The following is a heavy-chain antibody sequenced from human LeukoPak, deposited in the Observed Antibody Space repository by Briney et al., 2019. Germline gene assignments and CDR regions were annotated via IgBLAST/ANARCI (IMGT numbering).Heavy chain of an antibody. CDR1: GFTFSRYA. CDR3: AKSGTVVVPAAPGLARYYGMDV. Sequence: GGSLRLSCAASGFTFSRYAMHWVRQAPGKWLDWVSFISNDGSNKYYAVSVKGRFTISRDNSKNTLYLQMNSLRAEDTAVYYCAKSGTVVVPAAPGLARYYGMDVWGQGTTVTVSS. CDR2: ISNDGSNK. D-gene: IGHD2-2*01. V-gene: IGHV3-30-3*02. J-gene: IGHJ6*02.